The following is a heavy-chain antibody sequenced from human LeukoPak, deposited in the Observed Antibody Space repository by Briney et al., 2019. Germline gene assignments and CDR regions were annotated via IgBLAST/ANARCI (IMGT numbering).Heavy chain of an antibody. CDR3: AKDRRGYSYGPFDY. CDR1: GFTFDDYV. D-gene: IGHD5-18*01. V-gene: IGHV3-43D*03. CDR2: ISWDGGST. Sequence: GGSLRLSCAASGFTFDDYVMHWVRQAPGKGLEWVSLISWDGGSTFYADSVKGRFTISRDNSKNFLYLQMNSLRAEDTALYYCAKDRRGYSYGPFDYWGQGTLVTVSS. J-gene: IGHJ4*02.